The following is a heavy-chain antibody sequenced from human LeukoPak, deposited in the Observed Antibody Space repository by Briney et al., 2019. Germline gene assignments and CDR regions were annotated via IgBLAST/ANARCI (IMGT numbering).Heavy chain of an antibody. Sequence: GSLRLSCAASGFTVSSNYMSWVRQAPGKGLEWVSVIYSGGSAYYADSVKGRFTVSRDKSKNTLYLQMNSLRVEDTAVYYCARGMYSSGWYSDYWGQGTLVTVSS. CDR3: ARGMYSSGWYSDY. V-gene: IGHV3-66*01. CDR1: GFTVSSNY. J-gene: IGHJ4*02. D-gene: IGHD6-19*01. CDR2: IYSGGSA.